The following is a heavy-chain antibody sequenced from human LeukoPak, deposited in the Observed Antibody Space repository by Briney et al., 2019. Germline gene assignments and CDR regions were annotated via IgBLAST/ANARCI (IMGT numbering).Heavy chain of an antibody. CDR3: ARLRSGSGYYYYMDV. V-gene: IGHV4-59*08. D-gene: IGHD1-14*01. CDR1: GGSISSYY. Sequence: PSETLSLTCDVSGGSISSYYWSWIRQPPGKGLEWIGYIYYSGSTNYNPSLKSRVTISVDTSKNQFSLKLSSVTAADTAVYYCARLRSGSGYYYYMDVWGKGTTVTVSS. CDR2: IYYSGST. J-gene: IGHJ6*03.